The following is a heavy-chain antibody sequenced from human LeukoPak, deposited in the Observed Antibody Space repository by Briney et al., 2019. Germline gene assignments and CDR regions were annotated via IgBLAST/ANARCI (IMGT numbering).Heavy chain of an antibody. CDR2: INPNSGGT. Sequence: ASVKVSCKASGYTFTGYYMHWVRQAPGQGLEWMGWINPNSGGTNYAQKFQGRVTMTRDTSISTAYMELSRLRSDDTAVYYCARDRPRGSWGIDYWGQGTLVTVSS. V-gene: IGHV1-2*02. CDR3: ARDRPRGSWGIDY. J-gene: IGHJ4*02. D-gene: IGHD6-13*01. CDR1: GYTFTGYY.